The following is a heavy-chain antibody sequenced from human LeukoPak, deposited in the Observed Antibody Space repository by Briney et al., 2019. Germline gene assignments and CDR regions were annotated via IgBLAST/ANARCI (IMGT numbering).Heavy chain of an antibody. CDR3: ARGWYYDSSGYYYGVSRSLDC. D-gene: IGHD3-22*01. J-gene: IGHJ4*02. V-gene: IGHV3-30-3*01. Sequence: GGSLRLSCAASGFTFSSYAMHWVRQAPGKGLEWVAVISYDGSNKYYADSVKGRFTISRDNSKNTLYLQMNSLRAEDTAVYYCARGWYYDSSGYYYGVSRSLDCWGQGTLVTVSS. CDR1: GFTFSSYA. CDR2: ISYDGSNK.